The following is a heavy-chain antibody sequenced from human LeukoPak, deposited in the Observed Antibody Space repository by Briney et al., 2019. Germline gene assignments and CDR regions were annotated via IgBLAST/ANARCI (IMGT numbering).Heavy chain of an antibody. J-gene: IGHJ4*02. CDR2: IRYDGSNK. D-gene: IGHD6-25*01. V-gene: IGHV3-30*02. CDR1: GFTFSNYG. Sequence: GGSLRLSCAASGFTFSNYGMHWVRQAPGKGLEWVAFIRYDGSNKYYADSVKGRFTISRDNSKNTLYLQMNSLRAEDTAVYYCARGRNAATRVISYWGQGTLVTVSS. CDR3: ARGRNAATRVISY.